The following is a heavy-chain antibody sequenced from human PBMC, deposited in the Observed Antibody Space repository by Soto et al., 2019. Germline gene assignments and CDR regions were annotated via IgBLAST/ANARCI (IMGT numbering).Heavy chain of an antibody. CDR1: GGSISSYY. V-gene: IGHV4-59*01. D-gene: IGHD3-22*01. Sequence: PSETLSLTCTVSGGSISSYYWSWIRQPPGKGLEWIGYIYYSGSTNYNPSLKSRVTISVDTSKNQFSLKLSSVTAADTAVYYCARSKGNYYDSSGYYEYFQHWGQGTLVTVS. J-gene: IGHJ1*01. CDR3: ARSKGNYYDSSGYYEYFQH. CDR2: IYYSGST.